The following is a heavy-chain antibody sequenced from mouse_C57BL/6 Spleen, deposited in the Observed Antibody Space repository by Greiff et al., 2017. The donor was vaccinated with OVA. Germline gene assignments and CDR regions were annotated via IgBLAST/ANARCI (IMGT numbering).Heavy chain of an antibody. CDR1: GYTFTSYW. V-gene: IGHV1-55*01. Sequence: VKLQQPGAELVKPGASVKMSCKASGYTFTSYWITWVKQRPGQGLEWIGDIYPGSGSTNYNEKFKSKATLTVDTSSSTAYMQLSSLPSEDSAVYYCARVILRYEYYAMDYWGQGTSVTVSS. CDR3: ARVILRYEYYAMDY. J-gene: IGHJ4*01. D-gene: IGHD1-1*01. CDR2: IYPGSGST.